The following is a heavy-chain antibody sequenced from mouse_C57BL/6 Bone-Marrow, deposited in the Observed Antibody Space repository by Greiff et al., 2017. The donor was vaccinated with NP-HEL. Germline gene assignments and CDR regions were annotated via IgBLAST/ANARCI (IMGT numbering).Heavy chain of an antibody. V-gene: IGHV1-9*01. D-gene: IGHD1-1*01. CDR3: ARDWGSSYGFDYAMDY. Sequence: QVQLQQSGAELMKPGASVKLSCKATGYTFTGHWIEWVKQRPGHGLEWIGEILPGSGSTNYNEKFKGKATFTADTSSNTAYMQLSSLTTEDSAIYYCARDWGSSYGFDYAMDYWGQGTSVTVSS. J-gene: IGHJ4*01. CDR2: ILPGSGST. CDR1: GYTFTGHW.